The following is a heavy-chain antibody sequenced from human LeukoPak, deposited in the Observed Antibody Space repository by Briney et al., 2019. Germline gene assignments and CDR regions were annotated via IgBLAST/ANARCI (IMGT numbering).Heavy chain of an antibody. Sequence: SETLSLTCTVSGGSVSSGSYYWSWIRQPPGKGLVWIGYIYYSGSTNYNPSLKSRVTISADTSKNQFSLKLNSVTAADTAVYYCARASSWYPNQYDYWGQGTLVTVSS. D-gene: IGHD6-13*01. CDR3: ARASSWYPNQYDY. CDR2: IYYSGST. CDR1: GGSVSSGSYY. J-gene: IGHJ4*02. V-gene: IGHV4-61*01.